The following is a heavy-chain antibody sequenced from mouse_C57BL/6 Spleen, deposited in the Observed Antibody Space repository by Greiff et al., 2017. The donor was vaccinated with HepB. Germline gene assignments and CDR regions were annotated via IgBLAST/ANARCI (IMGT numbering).Heavy chain of an antibody. J-gene: IGHJ4*01. V-gene: IGHV1-82*01. Sequence: VQLQQSGPELVKPGASVKISCKASGYAFSSSWINWVKQRPGKGLEWIGRIYPGDGDTNYNGKFKGKATLTADKSSSTSYMQLSSLTSEDSAVYFCARRLYYGSSYAMDYWGQGTSVTVSS. CDR1: GYAFSSSW. D-gene: IGHD1-1*01. CDR3: ARRLYYGSSYAMDY. CDR2: IYPGDGDT.